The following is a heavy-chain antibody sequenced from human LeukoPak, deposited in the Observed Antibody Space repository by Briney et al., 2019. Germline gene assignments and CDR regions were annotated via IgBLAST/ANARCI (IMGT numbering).Heavy chain of an antibody. CDR3: AKDQYYGSGSLKTFDY. J-gene: IGHJ4*02. D-gene: IGHD3-10*01. CDR1: GFTFSNNW. V-gene: IGHV3-7*01. Sequence: PGGSLRLSCAASGFTFSNNWMSWVRQAPGKGLEWVANINPDGSEENYVDSAKGRLTISRDNSKNTLYLQMNSLRAEDTAVYYCAKDQYYGSGSLKTFDYWGQGTLVTVSS. CDR2: INPDGSEE.